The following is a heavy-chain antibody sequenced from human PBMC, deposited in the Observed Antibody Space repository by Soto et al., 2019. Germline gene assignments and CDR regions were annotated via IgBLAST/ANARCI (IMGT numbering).Heavy chain of an antibody. CDR3: ARALLYNFWSAYSK. CDR1: EFTFSIYA. V-gene: IGHV3-23*01. CDR2: ISDNGGTT. J-gene: IGHJ4*02. D-gene: IGHD3-3*01. Sequence: PGGSLRLSCAASEFTFSIYAMSWVRQAPGKGLEWVSPISDNGGTTYYADTVKGRFTISRDNSKNTLYLQMNSLRAEDTAVFYCARALLYNFWSAYSKWGQGTLVTVSS.